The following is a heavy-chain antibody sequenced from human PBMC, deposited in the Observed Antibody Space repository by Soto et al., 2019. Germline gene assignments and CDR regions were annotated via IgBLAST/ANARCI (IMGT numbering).Heavy chain of an antibody. CDR3: ASAVAPYLGNWFES. CDR2: ISHTGST. V-gene: IGHV4-30-2*01. D-gene: IGHD2-21*01. J-gene: IGHJ5*01. CDR1: GGSITSGNSYS. Sequence: PSETVALTCAVSGGSITSGNSYSWSWIRQPPGKGLEWIGSISHTGSTSYNPSLKSRLTMSVDKSKNQFSLRLSSVTAADMAVYSCASAVAPYLGNWFESWGQGLLVTV.